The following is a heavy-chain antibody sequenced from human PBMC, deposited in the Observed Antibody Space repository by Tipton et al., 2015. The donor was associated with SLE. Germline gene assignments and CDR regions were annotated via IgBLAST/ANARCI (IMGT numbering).Heavy chain of an antibody. Sequence: QLVQSGAEVKKPGASVKVSCKASGYTFTDFYMHWVRQAPGQGLEWMGWINPKRGDTNYAQKFQDRVTMTRDTSISTAYMELSRLRSDDTAVYYCARGRGKIVVGPTRLSYWGQGTLVTVSS. CDR1: GYTFTDFY. CDR2: INPKRGDT. CDR3: ARGRGKIVVGPTRLSY. D-gene: IGHD1-26*01. J-gene: IGHJ4*02. V-gene: IGHV1-2*02.